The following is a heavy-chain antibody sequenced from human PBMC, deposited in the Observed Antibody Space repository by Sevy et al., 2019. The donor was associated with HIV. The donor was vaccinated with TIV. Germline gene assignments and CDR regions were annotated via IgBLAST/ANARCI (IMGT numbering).Heavy chain of an antibody. D-gene: IGHD2-21*01. CDR2: IQYDGSDK. V-gene: IGHV3-30*02. Sequence: GGSLRLSCPASGFSFSSYGMHWVRQAPGKGLEWMSYIQYDGSDKDYADSVKGRFTISRDNSKNTLYLQMNSLRVEDTAVFYCVKEGGGEGVDHRGQGTLVTVSS. CDR3: VKEGGGEGVDH. J-gene: IGHJ4*02. CDR1: GFSFSSYG.